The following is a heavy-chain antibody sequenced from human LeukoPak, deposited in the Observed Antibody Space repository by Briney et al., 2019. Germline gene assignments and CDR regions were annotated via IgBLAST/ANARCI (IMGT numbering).Heavy chain of an antibody. J-gene: IGHJ6*03. Sequence: ASVKVSCKASGYTFTLYSMHWVRQAPGQGLEWMGIINPSGGSSITYAQKFQGRVTMTRDTSISTAYMELSRLRSDDTAVYYCARAGLGESNMDVWGKGTTVTVSS. CDR3: ARAGLGESNMDV. CDR1: GYTFTLYS. D-gene: IGHD3-10*01. V-gene: IGHV1-46*01. CDR2: INPSGGSSI.